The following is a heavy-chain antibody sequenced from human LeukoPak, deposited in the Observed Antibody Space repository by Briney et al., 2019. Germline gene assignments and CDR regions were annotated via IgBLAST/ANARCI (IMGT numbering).Heavy chain of an antibody. D-gene: IGHD6-19*01. Sequence: HPGGSLRLSCAASGFTFSSYAMSWVRQAPGKGLEWVSAISGSGGSTYYADSVKGRFTISRDNAKNTLYLQMNSLRAEDTAVYYCARASGGGGWEGYFDYWGQGTLVTVSS. CDR3: ARASGGGGWEGYFDY. CDR2: ISGSGGST. V-gene: IGHV3-23*01. CDR1: GFTFSSYA. J-gene: IGHJ4*02.